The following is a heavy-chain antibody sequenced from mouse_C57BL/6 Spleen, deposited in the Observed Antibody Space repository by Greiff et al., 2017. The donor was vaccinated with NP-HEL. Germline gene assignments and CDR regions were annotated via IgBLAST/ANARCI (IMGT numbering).Heavy chain of an antibody. CDR2: IYPGSGST. J-gene: IGHJ3*01. Sequence: LQESGAELVKPGASVKMSCKASGYTFTSYWITWVKQRPGQGLEWIGDIYPGSGSTNYNEKFKSKATLTVDTSSSTAYMQLSSLTSEDSAVYYCARSPYYYGPFAYWGQGTLVTVSA. V-gene: IGHV1-55*01. D-gene: IGHD1-1*01. CDR3: ARSPYYYGPFAY. CDR1: GYTFTSYW.